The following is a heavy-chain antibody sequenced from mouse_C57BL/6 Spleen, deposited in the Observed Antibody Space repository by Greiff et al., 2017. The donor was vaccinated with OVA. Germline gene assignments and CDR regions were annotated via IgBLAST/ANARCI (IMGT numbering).Heavy chain of an antibody. V-gene: IGHV1-61*01. D-gene: IGHD2-1*01. CDR3: ARSRDYGNYGAWFAY. J-gene: IGHJ3*01. Sequence: QFQLQQPGAELVRPGSSVKLSCKASGYTFTSYWMDWVKQRPGQGLEWIGNIYPSDSETHYNQKFKDKATLTVDKSSSTAYMQLSSLTSEDSAVYYCARSRDYGNYGAWFAYWGQGTLVTVSA. CDR1: GYTFTSYW. CDR2: IYPSDSET.